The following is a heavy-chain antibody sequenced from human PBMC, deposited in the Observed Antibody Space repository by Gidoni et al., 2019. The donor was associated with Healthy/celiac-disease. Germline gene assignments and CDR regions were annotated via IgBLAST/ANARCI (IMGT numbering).Heavy chain of an antibody. CDR2: ISWDGGST. D-gene: IGHD1-7*01. V-gene: IGHV3-43*01. J-gene: IGHJ4*02. CDR3: AKDALTRNWNYGPDY. CDR1: GFTFDDYT. Sequence: EVQLVESGGVVVQPGGSLRLSCAASGFTFDDYTMHWVRQAPGKGLEWVSLISWDGGSTYYADSVKGRFTISRDNSKNSLYLQMNSLRTEDTALYYCAKDALTRNWNYGPDYWGQGTLVTVSS.